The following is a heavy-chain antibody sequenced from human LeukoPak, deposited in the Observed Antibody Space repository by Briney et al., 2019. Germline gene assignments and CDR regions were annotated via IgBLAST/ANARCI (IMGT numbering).Heavy chain of an antibody. J-gene: IGHJ4*01. Sequence: ASVKACPTASGGTFSSYAISGVRQAPGQGLEWMGGIIPIFGTANYAQKFQGRVTVTTDESTCTAYMELSSLRSEDTAVYYCASPCSTYSSGYLCWGHLTLVTVSS. D-gene: IGHD6-19*01. CDR3: ASPCSTYSSGYLC. V-gene: IGHV1-69*05. CDR1: GGTFSSYA. CDR2: IIPIFGTA.